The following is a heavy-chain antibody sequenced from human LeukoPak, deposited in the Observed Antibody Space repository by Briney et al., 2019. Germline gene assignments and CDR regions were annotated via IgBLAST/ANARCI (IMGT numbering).Heavy chain of an antibody. Sequence: SETLSLTCLVSGDSMRSDFWSWIRQPPGKGLEWIGYVSGSGSTNYNPTVKSRVTISLDTSKNQFSLKLRSVTAADTAVYYCARVLCSSTSCYSSPWFDPWGQGTLVTVSS. D-gene: IGHD2-2*01. J-gene: IGHJ5*02. CDR1: GDSMRSDF. CDR3: ARVLCSSTSCYSSPWFDP. CDR2: VSGSGST. V-gene: IGHV4-59*12.